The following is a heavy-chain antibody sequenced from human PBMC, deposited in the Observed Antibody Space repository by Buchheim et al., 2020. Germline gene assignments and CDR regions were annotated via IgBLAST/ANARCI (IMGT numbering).Heavy chain of an antibody. Sequence: QVQLQQWGAGLLKPSKTLSLTCAVYGGSFSGYYWSWIRQPPGKGLEWIGEINHSGSTNYNPSLKSRVTISVDTSKNQFSLKLSSVTAADTAVYYCARDQRRGYSYGYWADYYYYYGMDVWDQGTT. J-gene: IGHJ6*02. CDR3: ARDQRRGYSYGYWADYYYYYGMDV. D-gene: IGHD5-18*01. V-gene: IGHV4-34*01. CDR1: GGSFSGYY. CDR2: INHSGST.